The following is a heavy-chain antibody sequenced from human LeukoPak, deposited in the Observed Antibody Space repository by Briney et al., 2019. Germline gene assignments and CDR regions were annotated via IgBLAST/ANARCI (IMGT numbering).Heavy chain of an antibody. D-gene: IGHD3-10*01. CDR1: GFTFRSHS. J-gene: IGHJ4*02. CDR3: TRDLSAGLPGGFDF. CDR2: ISSISHYI. V-gene: IGHV3-21*06. Sequence: GGSLRLSCAASGFTFRSHSMNWVRQDPGTGLEWVSTISSISHYIYYADSVKGRFAISRDNARNSLFLQMSSLRAEDTAVYYCTRDLSAGLPGGFDFWGQGTLVTVSS.